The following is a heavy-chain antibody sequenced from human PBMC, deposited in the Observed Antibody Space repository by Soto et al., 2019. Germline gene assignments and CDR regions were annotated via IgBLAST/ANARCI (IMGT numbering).Heavy chain of an antibody. CDR3: GRDRKGTTVRTSGLYGTDV. CDR2: INPNSGAA. J-gene: IGHJ6*02. V-gene: IGHV1-2*02. D-gene: IGHD4-4*01. CDR1: EYTFTDYY. Sequence: GASVKVSCKASEYTFTDYYIQWVRQAPGQGLEWIGWINPNSGAANYVQKFGGRVTLTRDTSINTVYMELNTLTSDDTALYYCGRDRKGTTVRTSGLYGTDVWGQGTTVIVSS.